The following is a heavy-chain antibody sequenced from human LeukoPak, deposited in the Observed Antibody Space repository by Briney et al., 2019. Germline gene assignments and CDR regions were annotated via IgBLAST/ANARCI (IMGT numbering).Heavy chain of an antibody. Sequence: GGSLRLSCAASGFTFSSYGMHWVRQAPGKGLEWVAFIRYDGSNKYYADSVKGRFTISRDNSKNTLYLQMNSLRAEDTAVYYCAKDQADIVVVPAAIYDYWGQGTLVTVSS. CDR2: IRYDGSNK. D-gene: IGHD2-2*01. V-gene: IGHV3-30*02. CDR3: AKDQADIVVVPAAIYDY. J-gene: IGHJ4*02. CDR1: GFTFSSYG.